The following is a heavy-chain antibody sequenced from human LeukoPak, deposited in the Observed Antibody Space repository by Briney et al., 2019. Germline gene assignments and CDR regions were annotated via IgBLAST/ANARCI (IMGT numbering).Heavy chain of an antibody. CDR2: IYSGGST. CDR1: GFSFSAYV. V-gene: IGHV3-53*01. CDR3: ASGSGSYRTPYYYMDV. J-gene: IGHJ6*03. Sequence: GGSLRLSCAASGFSFSAYVMSWVRQAPGKGLEWVSVIYSGGSTYYADSVKGRLTISRDNSKNTLYLQMNSLRAEDTAVYYCASGSGSYRTPYYYMDVWGTGTTVTVS. D-gene: IGHD3-10*01.